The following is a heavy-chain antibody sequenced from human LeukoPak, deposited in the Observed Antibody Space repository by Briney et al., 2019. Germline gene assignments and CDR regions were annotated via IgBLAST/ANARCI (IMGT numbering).Heavy chain of an antibody. V-gene: IGHV4-39*01. CDR1: GGSISSSSYY. D-gene: IGHD6-13*01. CDR3: ARHDGPYSCSWLPLYSWFDP. CDR2: IYYSGST. J-gene: IGHJ5*02. Sequence: SETLSLTCTVSGGSISSSSYYWDWIRQPPGKGLEWIGSIYYSGSTYYNPSLKSRVTISVDTSKNQFSLKLRSVTASDTAVYYCARHDGPYSCSWLPLYSWFDPWGQGTLVTVSS.